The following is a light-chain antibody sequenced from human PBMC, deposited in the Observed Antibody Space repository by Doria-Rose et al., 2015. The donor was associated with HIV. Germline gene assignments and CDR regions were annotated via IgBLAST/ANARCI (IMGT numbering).Light chain of an antibody. CDR2: DAS. V-gene: IGKV3-11*01. CDR3: QQCSNWPGT. J-gene: IGKJ1*01. CDR1: QSVSSY. Sequence: TQSPAPLSLSPGARSTLPCRAIQSVSSYLAWYQEKPGQAPRLLIYDASNRATGIPARFSGSGSGTDFTLTISSLEPEDSAVYYCQQCSNWPGTFGQGTRVEIK.